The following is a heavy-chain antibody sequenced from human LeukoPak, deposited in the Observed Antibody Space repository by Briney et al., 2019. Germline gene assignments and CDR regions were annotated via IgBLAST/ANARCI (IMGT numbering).Heavy chain of an antibody. CDR1: GYSFTSYW. Sequence: GESLKISCKGSGYSFTSYWIGWVRQMPGKGLEWMGIIYPGDSDTRYSPSFQGQVTISADKSISTAYLQWSSLKASDTAMYYCATAADNGSRSSGWFDPWGQGTLVTVSS. CDR3: ATAADNGSRSSGWFDP. J-gene: IGHJ5*02. CDR2: IYPGDSDT. V-gene: IGHV5-51*01. D-gene: IGHD3-10*01.